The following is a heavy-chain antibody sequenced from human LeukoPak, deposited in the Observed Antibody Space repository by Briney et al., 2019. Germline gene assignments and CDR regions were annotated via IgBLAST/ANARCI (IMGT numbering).Heavy chain of an antibody. J-gene: IGHJ6*02. CDR3: ARGAAVAGTHYGMDV. V-gene: IGHV1-46*01. CDR1: GYTFTSYY. D-gene: IGHD6-19*01. Sequence: ASVKVSCKASGYTFTSYYMHWVRQAPGQGLEWMGIINPSGGSTSYAQKFQGRVTMTRDTSTSTVYMELSSLRSEDTAVYYCARGAAVAGTHYGMDVWGQGTTVTVSS. CDR2: INPSGGST.